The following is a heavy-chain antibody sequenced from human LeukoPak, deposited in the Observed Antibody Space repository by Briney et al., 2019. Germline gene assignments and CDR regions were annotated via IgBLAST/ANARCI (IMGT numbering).Heavy chain of an antibody. CDR1: GFMFSSYA. CDR3: AKGNSYSGYDLNLDY. V-gene: IGHV3-23*01. J-gene: IGHJ4*02. D-gene: IGHD5-12*01. CDR2: IRGSGGST. Sequence: PGGSLRLSCAASGFMFSSYAMSWVRQAPGKGLEWVSGIRGSGGSTYYADSVKGRFTISRDNSKNTLYLQMNTLRAEDTAVYYCAKGNSYSGYDLNLDYWGQGTLVTVSS.